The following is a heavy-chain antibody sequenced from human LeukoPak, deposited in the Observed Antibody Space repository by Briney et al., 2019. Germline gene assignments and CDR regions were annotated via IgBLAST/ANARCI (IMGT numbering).Heavy chain of an antibody. J-gene: IGHJ4*02. CDR2: ISSSSSYI. D-gene: IGHD6-19*01. V-gene: IGHV3-21*01. Sequence: GGSLRLSCAASGFTFSSYSMNWVRQAPGKGLEWVSSISSSSSYIYYADSVKGRFTISRDSAKNSLYLQMNSLRAEDTAVYYCAREHDSSGCPDYWGQGTLVTVSS. CDR1: GFTFSSYS. CDR3: AREHDSSGCPDY.